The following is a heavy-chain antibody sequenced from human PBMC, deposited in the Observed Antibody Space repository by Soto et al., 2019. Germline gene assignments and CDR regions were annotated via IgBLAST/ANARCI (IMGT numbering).Heavy chain of an antibody. CDR1: GFTFGDYA. J-gene: IGHJ4*02. V-gene: IGHV3-49*03. Sequence: GGSLRLSCTASGFTFGDYAMSWFRQAPGKGLEWVCFIRSKAYGGTTEYAASVKGRFTISRDDSKSIAYLQMNSLKTEDTAVYYCTRALTTVTTKYYFDYWGQGTLVTVSS. CDR3: TRALTTVTTKYYFDY. D-gene: IGHD4-17*01. CDR2: IRSKAYGGTT.